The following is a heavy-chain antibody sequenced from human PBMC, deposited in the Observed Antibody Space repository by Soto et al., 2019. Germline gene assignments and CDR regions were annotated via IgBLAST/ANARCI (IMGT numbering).Heavy chain of an antibody. D-gene: IGHD3-3*01. CDR3: TTTYYDFWSGYYFDY. CDR2: IKSKNDGGTT. Sequence: PGGSLRLSCAASGFTFSNAWMSWVRQAPGKGLEWVGRIKSKNDGGTTDYAAPVKSRFTISRDDSKNTLYLQMNSLKTEDTAVYYCTTTYYDFWSGYYFDYWGQGTLVTVSS. V-gene: IGHV3-15*01. CDR1: GFTFSNAW. J-gene: IGHJ4*02.